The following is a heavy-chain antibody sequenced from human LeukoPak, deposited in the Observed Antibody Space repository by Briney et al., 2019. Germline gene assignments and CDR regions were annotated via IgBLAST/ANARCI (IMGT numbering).Heavy chain of an antibody. D-gene: IGHD6-13*01. CDR2: IYYSGST. J-gene: IGHJ4*02. Sequence: SETLSPTCTVSGGSISSYYWSWIRQPPGKGLEWIGYIYYSGSTNYNPSLKSRVTISVDTSKNQFSLKLSSVTAADTAVYYCARASSWYNFDYWGQGTLVTVSS. CDR1: GGSISSYY. CDR3: ARASSWYNFDY. V-gene: IGHV4-59*01.